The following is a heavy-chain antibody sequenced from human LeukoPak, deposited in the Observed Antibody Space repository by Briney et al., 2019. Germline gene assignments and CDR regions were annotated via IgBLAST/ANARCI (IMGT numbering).Heavy chain of an antibody. V-gene: IGHV3-23*01. CDR3: AKDLYGGNPTLGYFQH. Sequence: GGSLRLSCAASGFSLTTYEMNWVRQAPGKGLEWVSSIDDSLSSTYYADSVKGRFTISRDYSKNTLFLQMNSLRAEDTAVYYCAKDLYGGNPTLGYFQHWGQGALVTVSS. CDR1: GFSLTTYE. D-gene: IGHD4-23*01. J-gene: IGHJ1*01. CDR2: IDDSLSST.